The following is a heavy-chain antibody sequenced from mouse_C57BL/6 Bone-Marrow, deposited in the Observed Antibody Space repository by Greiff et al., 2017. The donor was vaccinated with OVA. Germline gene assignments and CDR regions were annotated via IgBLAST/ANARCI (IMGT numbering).Heavy chain of an antibody. D-gene: IGHD6-1*01. V-gene: IGHV14-3*01. CDR2: IDPANGNT. CDR1: GFTIKNTY. CDR3: ARGGASFDY. Sequence: VQLQQSVAELVRPGASVKLSCTASGFTIKNTYMHWVKQRPEQGLEWIGRIDPANGNTKYAPKFQGKATITADTSSNTAYLQLSSLTSEDAAIYCCARGGASFDYWGQGTTLTVSS. J-gene: IGHJ2*01.